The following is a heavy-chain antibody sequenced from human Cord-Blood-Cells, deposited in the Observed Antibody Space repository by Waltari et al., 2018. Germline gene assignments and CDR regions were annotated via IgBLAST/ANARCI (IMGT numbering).Heavy chain of an antibody. CDR2: IIPILGIA. CDR1: GGTFSSYA. V-gene: IGHV1-69*09. Sequence: QVQLVQSGAEVKKPGSSVKVSCKASGGTFSSYAISWVRQAPGHGLEWMGRIIPILGIANYAQKFQGRVTITADKSTSTAYMELSSLRSEDTAVYYCASQGLGYCGGDCYDAFDIWGQGTMVTVSS. CDR3: ASQGLGYCGGDCYDAFDI. D-gene: IGHD2-21*01. J-gene: IGHJ3*02.